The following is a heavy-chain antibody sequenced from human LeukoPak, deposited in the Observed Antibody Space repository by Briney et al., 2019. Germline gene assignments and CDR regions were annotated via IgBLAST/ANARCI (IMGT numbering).Heavy chain of an antibody. J-gene: IGHJ4*02. CDR1: GGSFSGYY. CDR2: INHSGST. Sequence: SETLSLTCAVYGGSFSGYYWSWLRQPPGKGLEWIGEINHSGSTNYNPSLKSRVTISVDTSKNQFSLKLSSVTVADTAVYYCARGRSWYGDSYFDYWGQGTLVTVSS. V-gene: IGHV4-34*01. D-gene: IGHD4-17*01. CDR3: ARGRSWYGDSYFDY.